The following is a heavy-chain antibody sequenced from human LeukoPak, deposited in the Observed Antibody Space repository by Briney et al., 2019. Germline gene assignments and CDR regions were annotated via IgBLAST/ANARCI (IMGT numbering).Heavy chain of an antibody. J-gene: IGHJ6*02. V-gene: IGHV1-2*02. CDR2: INPHSGDT. CDR3: ARDRGSSWPYYYYYYGMDV. Sequence: ASVWVSRKASGYTFTGYYVHWVRQAPGQGLEWMGWINPHSGDTSYAQNFQGRVTMTRDTSISTVYMELSRLRSDDTAVYYCARDRGSSWPYYYYYYGMDVWGQASSVTVSS. CDR1: GYTFTGYY. D-gene: IGHD6-13*01.